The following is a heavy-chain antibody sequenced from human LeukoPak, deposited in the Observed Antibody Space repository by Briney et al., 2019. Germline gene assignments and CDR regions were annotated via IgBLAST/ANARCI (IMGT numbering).Heavy chain of an antibody. J-gene: IGHJ4*02. CDR2: FYSGDTT. V-gene: IGHV3-66*01. D-gene: IGHD5-12*01. CDR1: GFTVSSTY. Sequence: PGGSLRLSCAASGFTVSSTYMSWVRQAPGKGLEWVSVFYSGDTTYYANSVKGRFTISRDNSKNMLYLQMNSLRAEDTAVYYCARGTAPYSGYGFDYWGQGTLVTVSS. CDR3: ARGTAPYSGYGFDY.